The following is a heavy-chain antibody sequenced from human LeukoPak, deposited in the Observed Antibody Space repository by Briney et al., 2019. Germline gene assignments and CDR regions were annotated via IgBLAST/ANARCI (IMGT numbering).Heavy chain of an antibody. CDR3: ARKMGATAYYYYYYYMDV. CDR1: GFTFSSYS. CDR2: ISSSSSTI. V-gene: IGHV3-48*01. J-gene: IGHJ6*03. D-gene: IGHD1-26*01. Sequence: GGSLRLSCAASGFTFSSYSLNWVRQAPGKGLEWVSYISSSSSTIYYADSVKGRFTISRDNAKNSLYLQMNSLRAADTAVYYCARKMGATAYYYYYYYMDVWGKGTTVTVSS.